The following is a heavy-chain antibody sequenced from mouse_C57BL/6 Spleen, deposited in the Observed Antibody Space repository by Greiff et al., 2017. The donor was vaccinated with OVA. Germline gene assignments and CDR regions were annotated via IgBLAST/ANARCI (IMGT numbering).Heavy chain of an antibody. D-gene: IGHD1-1*01. J-gene: IGHJ2*01. Sequence: VQLQQSGAELVRPGASVTLSCKASGYTFTDYEMHWVKQTPVHGLEWIGAIDPETGGTAYNQKFKGKAILTADKSSSTAYMELRSLTSEDSAVYYCTSQFITTVVANFDYWGQGTTLTVSS. CDR1: GYTFTDYE. CDR3: TSQFITTVVANFDY. V-gene: IGHV1-15*01. CDR2: IDPETGGT.